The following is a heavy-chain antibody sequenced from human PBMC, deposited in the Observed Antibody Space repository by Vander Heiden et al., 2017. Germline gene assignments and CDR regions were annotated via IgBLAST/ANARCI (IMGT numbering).Heavy chain of an antibody. Sequence: QVQLMQSGGGLVKPGGSLRLSCAASGFIFSDYYMSWIRQAPGKGLEWVSYISSDSRDTNYAGSGKGRFTISRDNAENSLYLQMNSLSAEDTAVYYCARGNGISVAWGQGTLVTVSS. CDR1: GFIFSDYY. CDR3: ARGNGISVA. J-gene: IGHJ5*02. D-gene: IGHD6-19*01. V-gene: IGHV3-11*06. CDR2: ISSDSRDT.